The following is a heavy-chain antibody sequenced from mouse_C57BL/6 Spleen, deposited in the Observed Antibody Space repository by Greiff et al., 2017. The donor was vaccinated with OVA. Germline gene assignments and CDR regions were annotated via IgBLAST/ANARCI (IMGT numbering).Heavy chain of an antibody. V-gene: IGHV1-39*01. J-gene: IGHJ1*03. CDR2: INPNYGTT. CDR1: GYSFTDYN. CDR3: ARTTVVEGWYFDV. D-gene: IGHD1-1*01. Sequence: VHVKQSGPELVKPGASVKISCKASGYSFTDYNMNWVKQSNGKSLEWIGVINPNYGTTSYNQKFKGKATLTVDQSSSTAYMQLNSLTSEDSAVYYCARTTVVEGWYFDVWGTGTTVTVSS.